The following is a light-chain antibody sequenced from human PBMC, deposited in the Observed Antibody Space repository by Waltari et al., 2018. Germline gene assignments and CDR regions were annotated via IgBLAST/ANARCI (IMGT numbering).Light chain of an antibody. Sequence: DIVMTQSPDSLAVSLGERAIINCKSSQSVLYSANNRNYLSWYQQKPGQPPTRLIFWASTRESGVPDRFSGSGSGTDFTLTISSLQAEDVAVYYCQQYYSPFTFGPGTKVDIK. CDR2: WAS. V-gene: IGKV4-1*01. CDR3: QQYYSPFT. J-gene: IGKJ3*01. CDR1: QSVLYSANNRNY.